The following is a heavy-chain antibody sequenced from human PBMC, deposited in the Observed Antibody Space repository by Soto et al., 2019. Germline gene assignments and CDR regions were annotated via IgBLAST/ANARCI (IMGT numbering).Heavy chain of an antibody. CDR1: GVSITSTDW. Sequence: QVQLQESGPGLVKPSETLSLSCAVSGVSITSTDWWRWVRQPPGKGLQWIGEVSLGGGANYNPSLKSRVTISVDNSKNPFSLTLNSVTAADTAVYFCAGSTADTTLKASSFWGQGTLVTVSS. J-gene: IGHJ4*02. V-gene: IGHV4-4*02. CDR3: AGSTADTTLKASSF. CDR2: VSLGGGA. D-gene: IGHD4-4*01.